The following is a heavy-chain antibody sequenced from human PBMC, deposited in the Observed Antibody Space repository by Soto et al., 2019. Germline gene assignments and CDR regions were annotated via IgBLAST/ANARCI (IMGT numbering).Heavy chain of an antibody. CDR3: AREREDIVVVPAAMSGYYSYMDV. D-gene: IGHD2-2*01. V-gene: IGHV4-59*01. J-gene: IGHJ6*03. CDR1: GGSISSYY. Sequence: SETLSLTCTVSGGSISSYYWSWIRQPPGKGLEWIGYIYYSGSTNYNPSLKSRVTISVDTSKNQFSLKLSSVTAADTAVYYCAREREDIVVVPAAMSGYYSYMDVWGKGTTVTXSS. CDR2: IYYSGST.